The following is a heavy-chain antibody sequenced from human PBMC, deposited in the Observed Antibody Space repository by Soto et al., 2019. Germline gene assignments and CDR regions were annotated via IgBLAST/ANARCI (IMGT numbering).Heavy chain of an antibody. D-gene: IGHD6-19*01. V-gene: IGHV3-66*01. CDR1: GFTVSSNY. Sequence: EVQLVESGGGLVQPGGSLRLSCAASGFTVSSNYMSWVRQAPGKGLEWVSVIYSGGSTYYADSVKGRFTISRDNSKNTQYLQMNSLRAEDTAVYYCARAGSSGWYYAEYFQHWGQGTLVTVSS. CDR3: ARAGSSGWYYAEYFQH. CDR2: IYSGGST. J-gene: IGHJ1*01.